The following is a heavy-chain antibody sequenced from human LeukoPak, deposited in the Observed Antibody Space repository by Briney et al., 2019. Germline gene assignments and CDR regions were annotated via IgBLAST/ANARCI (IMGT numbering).Heavy chain of an antibody. V-gene: IGHV3-30-3*01. CDR2: ISYDGSNE. CDR3: ARVGDYSSAPFPYLDY. Sequence: GGSLRLSCAASGFTFSSYAMHWVRQAPGKGLEWVAVISYDGSNEYYADSVKGRFTISRDSSENTLYLPMNSLRVEDTAVYYCARVGDYSSAPFPYLDYWGQGTLVTVSS. D-gene: IGHD3-10*01. CDR1: GFTFSSYA. J-gene: IGHJ4*02.